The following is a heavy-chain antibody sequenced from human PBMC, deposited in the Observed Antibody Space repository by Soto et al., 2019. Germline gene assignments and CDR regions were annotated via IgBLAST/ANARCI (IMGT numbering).Heavy chain of an antibody. J-gene: IGHJ4*02. CDR2: IKSKTDGGTT. D-gene: IGHD5-12*01. Sequence: EVQLVESGGGLVKPGGSLRLSCAASGFTFSNAWMSWVRQAPGKGLEWVGRIKSKTDGGTTDYAAPVKGRLTISRDDSKNTLYLQMNSLKTEDTAVYYCTTEGVATILGDYWGQGTLVTVSS. V-gene: IGHV3-15*01. CDR1: GFTFSNAW. CDR3: TTEGVATILGDY.